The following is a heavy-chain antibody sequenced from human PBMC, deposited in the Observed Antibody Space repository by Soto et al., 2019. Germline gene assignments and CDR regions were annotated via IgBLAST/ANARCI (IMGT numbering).Heavy chain of an antibody. CDR3: ASHSYGSGTDYYYYYGMDV. CDR1: GGSISSSSYY. CDR2: IYYSGST. J-gene: IGHJ6*02. Sequence: ETLSLTCTVSGGSISSSSYYWGWIRQPPGKGLEWIGSIYYSGSTYYNPSLKSRITISVDTSKNQFSLKLSSVTAADTAVYYCASHSYGSGTDYYYYYGMDVWGQGTTVTVSS. V-gene: IGHV4-39*01. D-gene: IGHD3-10*01.